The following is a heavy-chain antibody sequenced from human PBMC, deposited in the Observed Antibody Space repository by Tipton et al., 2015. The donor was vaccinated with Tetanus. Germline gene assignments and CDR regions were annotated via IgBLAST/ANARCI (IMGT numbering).Heavy chain of an antibody. CDR2: SYASGSN. J-gene: IGHJ4*02. Sequence: LRLSCDVSGGSVSSGGFSWNWIRQPPGKGLGWIGYSYASGSNYYNPSLKSRLTISVHGAKNQFSLKLSSVTAADTAVYYCARGGDPGYFDFWGQGILVTVSS. CDR1: GGSVSSGGFS. V-gene: IGHV4-30-2*01. CDR3: ARGGDPGYFDF. D-gene: IGHD4-17*01.